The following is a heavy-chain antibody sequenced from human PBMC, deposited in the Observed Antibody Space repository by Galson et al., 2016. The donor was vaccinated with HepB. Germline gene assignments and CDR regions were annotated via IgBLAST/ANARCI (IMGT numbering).Heavy chain of an antibody. CDR2: IDSSGPTI. V-gene: IGHV3-11*01. J-gene: IGHJ4*02. Sequence: SLRLSCAASGFTFSDYYMNWIRQAPGKGLECISYIDSSGPTIYYSDSVKGRFTVSRDNAKNSLYLQMNSLRVEDTAVYYCARGLYYGNYAPHYWGQGTLATVSS. CDR3: ARGLYYGNYAPHY. CDR1: GFTFSDYY. D-gene: IGHD4-11*01.